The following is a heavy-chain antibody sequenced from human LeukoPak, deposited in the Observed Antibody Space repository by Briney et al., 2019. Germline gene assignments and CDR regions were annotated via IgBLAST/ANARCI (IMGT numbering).Heavy chain of an antibody. J-gene: IGHJ4*02. CDR2: ISYDGSNK. Sequence: XVAVISYDGSNKYYADSVKGRFTISRDNSKNTLYLQMNSLRAEDTAVYYCAKERPGVRGALDYWGQGTLVTVSS. D-gene: IGHD3-10*01. V-gene: IGHV3-30*18. CDR3: AKERPGVRGALDY.